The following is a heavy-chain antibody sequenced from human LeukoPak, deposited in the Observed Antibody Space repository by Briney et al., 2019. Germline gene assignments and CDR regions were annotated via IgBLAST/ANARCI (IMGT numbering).Heavy chain of an antibody. CDR1: GGTFSSYA. Sequence: ASVKVSCKASGGTFSSYAISWVRQAPGQGLEWMGWIDAGNGDTRYSQKFQGRVTIARDTSASTAYIELRSLRSEDTAMYYCARGSTSDWPLDHWGQETLVTISS. CDR3: ARGSTSDWPLDH. CDR2: IDAGNGDT. V-gene: IGHV1-3*01. J-gene: IGHJ4*02. D-gene: IGHD2-2*01.